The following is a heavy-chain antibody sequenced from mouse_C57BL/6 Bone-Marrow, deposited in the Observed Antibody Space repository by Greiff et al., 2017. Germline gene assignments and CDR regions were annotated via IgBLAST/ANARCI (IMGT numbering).Heavy chain of an antibody. CDR1: GFTFSSYA. Sequence: EVNVVESGEGLVKPGGSLKLSCAASGFTFSSYAMSWVRQTPEKRLEWVAYISRGGDYIYYADTVKGRFPISRDNARNTLYLQMSSLKSEDTAMYYCTRGRVVYYYAMDYWGQGTSVTVYS. J-gene: IGHJ4*01. V-gene: IGHV5-9-1*02. CDR3: TRGRVVYYYAMDY. CDR2: ISRGGDYI. D-gene: IGHD1-1*02.